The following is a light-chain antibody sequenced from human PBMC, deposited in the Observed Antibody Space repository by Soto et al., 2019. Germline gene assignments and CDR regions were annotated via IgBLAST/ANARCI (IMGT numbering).Light chain of an antibody. CDR1: QSISSY. CDR3: HQRSTWPFT. V-gene: IGKV3-11*01. J-gene: IGKJ3*01. CDR2: DAS. Sequence: ELVLTQSPATLSLSPGERATLSCRASQSISSYLAWYQQKPDQAPRLLIYDASNRATCIPARFSGSGSGTDFTLTISSLEPEDFAVYYCHQRSTWPFTFGPGTKVDIK.